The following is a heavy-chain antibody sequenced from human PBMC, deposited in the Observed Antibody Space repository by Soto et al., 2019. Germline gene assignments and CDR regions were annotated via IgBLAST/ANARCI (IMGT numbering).Heavy chain of an antibody. J-gene: IGHJ5*01. Sequence: DVQLLESGGGLVQPGGSLTLSCAASRFIFSDYAMNWVRQAPGKGLEWVSSIGGGNTDRYYADSVKGRFIISRDNSKNTMYLQMNSLGDDDTAVYYCAKDAVSYNGKWDRVDSWGQGTLVTVSS. CDR1: RFIFSDYA. V-gene: IGHV3-23*01. CDR2: IGGGNTDR. CDR3: AKDAVSYNGKWDRVDS. D-gene: IGHD1-26*01.